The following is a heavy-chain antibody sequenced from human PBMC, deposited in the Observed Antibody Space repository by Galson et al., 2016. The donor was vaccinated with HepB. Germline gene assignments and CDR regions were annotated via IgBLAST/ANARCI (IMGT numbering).Heavy chain of an antibody. CDR1: RGSISSGAYF. CDR3: ARELKDNWIDT. V-gene: IGHV4-31*03. J-gene: IGHJ5*02. Sequence: TLSLTCTVSRGSISSGAYFWSWIRQHPEKGLEWIGYIYSSDSTYYNPSLQSRVIISLDTSKDQFSLSLSSLTAADTAVYYCARELKDNWIDTWGQGTLVTVSS. CDR2: IYSSDST.